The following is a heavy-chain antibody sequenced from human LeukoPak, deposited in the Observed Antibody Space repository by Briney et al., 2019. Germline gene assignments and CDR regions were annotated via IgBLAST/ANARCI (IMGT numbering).Heavy chain of an antibody. CDR2: INPNSGGT. Sequence: GASVKVSCKASGYTFTGYYMHWVRQAPGQGLEWMGWINPNSGGTNYAQKFQRRVTMTRDTSISTAYMELSRLRSDDTAVYYCARDGKPWLVTSLFDYWGQGTLVTVSS. CDR3: ARDGKPWLVTSLFDY. J-gene: IGHJ4*02. D-gene: IGHD6-19*01. CDR1: GYTFTGYY. V-gene: IGHV1-2*02.